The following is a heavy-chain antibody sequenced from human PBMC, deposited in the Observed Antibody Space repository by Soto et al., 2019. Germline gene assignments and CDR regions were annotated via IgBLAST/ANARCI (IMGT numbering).Heavy chain of an antibody. D-gene: IGHD3-22*01. CDR3: ARVHDSSGGTPWHDAFDI. CDR2: IYYSGST. CDR1: GGSISSYY. J-gene: IGHJ3*02. Sequence: QVQLQESGPGLVKPSETLSLTCTVSGGSISSYYWSWIRQPPGKGLEWIGYIYYSGSTNYNPSLKSRVTISVDTSKNQFSLKLSSVTAADTAVYYCARVHDSSGGTPWHDAFDIWGQGTMVTVSS. V-gene: IGHV4-59*01.